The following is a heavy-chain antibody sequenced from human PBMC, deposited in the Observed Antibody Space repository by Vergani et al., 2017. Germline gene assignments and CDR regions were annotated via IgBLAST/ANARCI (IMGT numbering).Heavy chain of an antibody. D-gene: IGHD5-12*01. J-gene: IGHJ4*02. CDR2: IIPILGIA. Sequence: QVQLVQSGAEVKKPGSSVKVSCKASGGTFSSYTISWVRQAPGQGLEWMGRIIPILGIANYAQKFQGRVTITADKSTRTAYMELSSLRSEDTAVYYCARDLRYSGYDDLDYWGQGTLVTVSS. CDR1: GGTFSSYT. V-gene: IGHV1-69*08. CDR3: ARDLRYSGYDDLDY.